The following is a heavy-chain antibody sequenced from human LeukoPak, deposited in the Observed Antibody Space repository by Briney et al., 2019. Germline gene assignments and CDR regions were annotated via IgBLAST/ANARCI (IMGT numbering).Heavy chain of an antibody. D-gene: IGHD3-10*01. CDR3: ARVNTMIRGVTHFDY. Sequence: GASVKVSCKASGYTFSNYAMHWVRQAPGQRLEWMGWINAGNGNTKYSQKFQGRVTITRDTSASTAYMELSCLRSADTAVYYCARVNTMIRGVTHFDYWGQGTLVTVSS. J-gene: IGHJ4*02. CDR1: GYTFSNYA. V-gene: IGHV1-3*01. CDR2: INAGNGNT.